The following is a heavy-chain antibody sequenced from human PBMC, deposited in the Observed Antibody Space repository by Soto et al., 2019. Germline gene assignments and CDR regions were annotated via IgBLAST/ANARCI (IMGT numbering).Heavy chain of an antibody. Sequence: GGSLRLSCAASGFTFDDYAMHWVRQAPGKGLEWVSGISWNSGSIGYADSVKGRFTISRDNAKNSLYLQMNSLRAEDTALYYCAKDYYDFWSGYSNWFDPWGQGTLVTVSS. CDR2: ISWNSGSI. CDR1: GFTFDDYA. J-gene: IGHJ5*02. CDR3: AKDYYDFWSGYSNWFDP. V-gene: IGHV3-9*01. D-gene: IGHD3-3*01.